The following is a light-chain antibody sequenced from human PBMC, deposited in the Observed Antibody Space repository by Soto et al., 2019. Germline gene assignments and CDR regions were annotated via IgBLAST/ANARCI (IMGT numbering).Light chain of an antibody. CDR1: SDHSSYV. J-gene: IGLJ3*02. Sequence: QLVLTQSPSASASLGASVKLTCTLSSDHSSYVIAWHQQQPEKGPRFLMKVKNDGSHIKGDGIPDRFSGSSSGAERYLTISSLQSEDEADYSCQTWGTGIWVFGGGTKLTVL. CDR3: QTWGTGIWV. V-gene: IGLV4-69*01. CDR2: VKNDGSH.